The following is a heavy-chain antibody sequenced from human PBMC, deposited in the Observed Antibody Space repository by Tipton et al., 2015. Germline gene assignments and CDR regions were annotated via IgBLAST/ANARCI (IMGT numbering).Heavy chain of an antibody. V-gene: IGHV4-39*07. J-gene: IGHJ5*02. CDR3: ARVSTFLNWFDP. CDR1: GGSISSVSSY. D-gene: IGHD3-16*01. Sequence: TLSLTCNVSGGSISSVSSYWGWIRQPPGRGLEWIGSIYYTGSTYYNPSLKSRVTISVDTSKNQFSLKLSSVTAADTAVYYCARVSTFLNWFDPWGQGTLVTVSS. CDR2: IYYTGST.